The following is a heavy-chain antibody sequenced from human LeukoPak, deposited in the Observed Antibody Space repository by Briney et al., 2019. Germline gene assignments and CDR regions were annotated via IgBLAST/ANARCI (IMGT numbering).Heavy chain of an antibody. V-gene: IGHV3-23*01. CDR1: GFTFSDYS. J-gene: IGHJ4*02. Sequence: GGSLRLSCAASGFTFSDYSMSWVRQAPGKGLEWVSAISGSGGSTYYADSVKGRFTISRDNSKNTLYLQMNSLRAEDTAVYYCAKARVFGVVITYEFDYWGQGTLVTVSS. D-gene: IGHD3-3*01. CDR3: AKARVFGVVITYEFDY. CDR2: ISGSGGST.